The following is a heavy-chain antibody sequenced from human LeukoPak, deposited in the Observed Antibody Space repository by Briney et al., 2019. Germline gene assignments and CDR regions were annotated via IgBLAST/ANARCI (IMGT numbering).Heavy chain of an antibody. CDR2: IYYSGST. CDR1: GGSINSGGYY. CDR3: ARLSGNNSPYYYYYYMDV. D-gene: IGHD2/OR15-2a*01. Sequence: PSQTLSLTCTVSGGSINSGGYYWSWIRQHPGKGLEWIGYIYYSGSTYYNPSLKSRVTISVDTSKNQFSLNLSSVTAADTAVYYCARLSGNNSPYYYYYYMDVWGKGTTVTVSS. V-gene: IGHV4-31*03. J-gene: IGHJ6*03.